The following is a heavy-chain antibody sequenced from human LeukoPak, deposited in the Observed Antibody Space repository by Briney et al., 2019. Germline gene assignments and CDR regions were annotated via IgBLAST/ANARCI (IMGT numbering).Heavy chain of an antibody. Sequence: ASVKVSCKASGGTFSSYAISWVRQAPGQGLEWMGGIIPIFGTANYAQKFQGRVTITADESTSTAYRELSSLRSEDTAVDYCARGVILEWLPEYNWFDPWGQGTLVTVSS. J-gene: IGHJ5*02. CDR3: ARGVILEWLPEYNWFDP. D-gene: IGHD3-3*01. V-gene: IGHV1-69*13. CDR1: GGTFSSYA. CDR2: IIPIFGTA.